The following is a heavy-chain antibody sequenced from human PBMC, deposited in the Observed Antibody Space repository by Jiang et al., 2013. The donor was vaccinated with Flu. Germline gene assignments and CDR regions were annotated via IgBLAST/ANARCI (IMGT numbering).Heavy chain of an antibody. V-gene: IGHV4-61*02. CDR2: IYTSGST. D-gene: IGHD3-22*01. CDR3: ARVDYYDSSGVGAEYFQH. J-gene: IGHJ1*01. CDR1: GGSISSGSYY. Sequence: GPGLVKPSQTLSLTCTVSGGSISSGSYYWSWIRQPAGKGLEWIGRIYTSGSTNYNPSLKSRVTISVDTSKNQFSLKLSSVTAADTAVYYCARVDYYDSSGVGAEYFQHWGQGTLVTVSS.